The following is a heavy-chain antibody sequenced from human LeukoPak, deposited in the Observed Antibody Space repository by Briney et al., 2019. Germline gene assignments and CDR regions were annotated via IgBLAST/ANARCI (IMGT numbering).Heavy chain of an antibody. D-gene: IGHD3-22*01. J-gene: IGHJ4*02. CDR3: ARDTNDSSGYYYDY. Sequence: GGSLRLSCAASGFTVSTNYMSWVRQAPGKGLEWVSVIYSGGSTYYADSVKGRFTISRENSKNTLYLQMNSLRAEDTAVYYCARDTNDSSGYYYDYWGQGTLVTVSS. CDR1: GFTVSTNY. CDR2: IYSGGST. V-gene: IGHV3-66*01.